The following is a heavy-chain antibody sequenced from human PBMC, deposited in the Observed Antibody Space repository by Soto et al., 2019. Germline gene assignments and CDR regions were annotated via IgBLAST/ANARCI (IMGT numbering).Heavy chain of an antibody. CDR2: IYHSGST. CDR3: ARASHDYGDYGYFDY. Sequence: QLQLQESGSGLVKPSQTLSLTCAVSGGSISSGGYSWSWIRQPPGKGLEWIGYIYHSGSTYYNPSLKSRVTISVDRSKNQFSLKLSSVTGADTAVYYCARASHDYGDYGYFDYLGQGTLVTVSS. J-gene: IGHJ4*02. CDR1: GGSISSGGYS. V-gene: IGHV4-30-2*01. D-gene: IGHD4-17*01.